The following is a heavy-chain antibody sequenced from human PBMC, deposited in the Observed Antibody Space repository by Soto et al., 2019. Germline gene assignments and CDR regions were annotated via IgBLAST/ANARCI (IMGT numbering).Heavy chain of an antibody. CDR1: GGAFSSYA. D-gene: IGHD3-10*01. CDR2: IIPIFGTA. J-gene: IGHJ6*02. CDR3: AIGSVPYGSGSPDNDYYYYGMDV. Sequence: SVKVSCKASGGAFSSYAISCVRQAPGQGLEWMGGIIPIFGTANYAQKFQGRVTITADESTSTAYMELSSLRSEDTAVYYCAIGSVPYGSGSPDNDYYYYGMDVWGQGTTVTVSS. V-gene: IGHV1-69*13.